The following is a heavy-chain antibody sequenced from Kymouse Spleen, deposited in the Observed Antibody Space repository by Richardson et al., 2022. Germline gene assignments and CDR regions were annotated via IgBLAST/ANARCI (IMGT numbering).Heavy chain of an antibody. Sequence: QVQLQQWGAGLLKPSETLSLTCAVYGGSFSGYYWSWIRQPPGKGLEWIGEINHSGSTNYNPSLKSRVTISVDTSKNQFSLKLSSVTAADTAVYYCARVYSSGWYLFDYWGQGTLVTVSS. CDR1: GGSFSGYY. CDR3: ARVYSSGWYLFDY. V-gene: IGHV4-34*01. J-gene: IGHJ4*02. D-gene: IGHD6-19*01. CDR2: INHSGST.